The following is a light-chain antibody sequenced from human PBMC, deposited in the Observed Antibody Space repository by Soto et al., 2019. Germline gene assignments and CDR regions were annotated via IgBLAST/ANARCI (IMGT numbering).Light chain of an antibody. CDR3: SSFASGNTLV. CDR1: SSDVENYNL. Sequence: QSVLTQPASVSGSPGQSITISCTGTSSDVENYNLVSWYQQHPGKAPKLMIYEGSKRPSGISNRFSGSKSGNTASLTISGLQAEDEADFYCSSFASGNTLVFGGGTKLTVL. V-gene: IGLV2-23*01. CDR2: EGS. J-gene: IGLJ2*01.